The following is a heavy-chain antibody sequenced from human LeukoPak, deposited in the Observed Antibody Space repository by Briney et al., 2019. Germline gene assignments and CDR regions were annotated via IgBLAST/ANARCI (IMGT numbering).Heavy chain of an antibody. Sequence: SEALSLTCAVYGGSFSGYYWSWIRQPPGKGLEWIGEINHSGSTNYNPSLKSRVTISVDTSKNQFSLKLSSVTAADTAVYYCARGGYSGYAHWGQGTLVTVSS. CDR1: GGSFSGYY. CDR3: ARGGYSGYAH. V-gene: IGHV4-34*01. J-gene: IGHJ4*02. CDR2: INHSGST. D-gene: IGHD5-12*01.